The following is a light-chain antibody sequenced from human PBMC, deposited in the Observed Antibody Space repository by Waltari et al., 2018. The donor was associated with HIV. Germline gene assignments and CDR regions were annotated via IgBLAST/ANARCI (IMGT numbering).Light chain of an antibody. Sequence: QSALTQPPSASGSPGQSVTLSCTGTNSDIGTYDYVSWYQQHPGKAPKLVISEVTKRPSGVSDRFSGSKSGDTAFLTVSGLQAEDEADYYCSSFANRDGFYVLFGGRTRLTVL. V-gene: IGLV2-8*01. CDR1: NSDIGTYDY. CDR3: SSFANRDGFYVL. CDR2: EVT. J-gene: IGLJ2*01.